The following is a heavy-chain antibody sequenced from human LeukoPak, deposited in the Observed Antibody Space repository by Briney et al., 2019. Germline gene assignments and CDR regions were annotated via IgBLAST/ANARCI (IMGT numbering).Heavy chain of an antibody. J-gene: IGHJ4*02. CDR2: INEDGSEK. V-gene: IGHV3-7*01. D-gene: IGHD3-22*01. Sequence: GSLRLSCEGTGFSFGIYWMSWVRQAPGKGLEWVANINEDGSEKYYVDSVKGRFTISRDNGKNALYLQMKSLRAEDTAVYYCARNEDYSDSTGYYSTFYLDSWGQGTLVTVSS. CDR3: ARNEDYSDSTGYYSTFYLDS. CDR1: GFSFGIYW.